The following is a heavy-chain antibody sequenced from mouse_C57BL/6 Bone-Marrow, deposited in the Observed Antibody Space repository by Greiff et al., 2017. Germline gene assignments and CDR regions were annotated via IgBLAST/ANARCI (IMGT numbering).Heavy chain of an antibody. CDR3: AREVAYDGYYLAY. V-gene: IGHV1-81*01. CDR1: GYTFTSYG. J-gene: IGHJ3*01. Sequence: VKLMESGAELARPGASVKLSCKASGYTFTSYGISWVKQRTGQGLEWIGEIYPRSGNTYYNEKFKGKATLTADKSSSTAYMELRSLTSEDSAVYFCAREVAYDGYYLAYWGQGTLVTVSA. CDR2: IYPRSGNT. D-gene: IGHD2-3*01.